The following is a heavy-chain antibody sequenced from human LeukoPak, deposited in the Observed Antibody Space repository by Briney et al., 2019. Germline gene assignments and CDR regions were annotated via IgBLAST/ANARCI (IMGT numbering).Heavy chain of an antibody. J-gene: IGHJ4*02. Sequence: PSETLSLTCTVSGGSISSGGYYWSWIRQHPGKGLEWIGYIYYSGSTYYNPSLKSRVTISVDTSKNQFSLKLSSVTAADTAVYYCARVIAYYDVFDYWGQGTLVTVSS. CDR2: IYYSGST. CDR1: GGSISSGGYY. CDR3: ARVIAYYDVFDY. D-gene: IGHD3-22*01. V-gene: IGHV4-31*03.